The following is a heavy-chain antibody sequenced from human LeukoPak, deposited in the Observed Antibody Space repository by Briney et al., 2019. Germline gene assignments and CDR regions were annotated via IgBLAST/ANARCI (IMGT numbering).Heavy chain of an antibody. J-gene: IGHJ4*02. CDR1: GGSISSGSYY. CDR2: IYTSGST. Sequence: SETLSLTCTVSGGSISSGSYYWSWIRQPAGKGLEWIGRIYTSGSTNYNPSLKSRVTISVDTSKNQFSLKLSSVTAADTAVYYCARGHYNILTGMSPFDYWGQGTLVTVSS. CDR3: ARGHYNILTGMSPFDY. V-gene: IGHV4-61*02. D-gene: IGHD3-9*01.